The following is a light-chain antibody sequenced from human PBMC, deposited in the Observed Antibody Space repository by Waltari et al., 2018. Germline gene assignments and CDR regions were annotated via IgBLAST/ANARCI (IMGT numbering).Light chain of an antibody. CDR3: QSYDSSLSGPV. CDR1: SSNIGAGYD. J-gene: IGLJ3*02. CDR2: GNI. V-gene: IGLV1-40*01. Sequence: QSVLTQPPSMSGAPGQRVTISCTWSSSNIGAGYDVQWYQQLPGTAPKLLIYGNINRPSGVPDRFSGSKSGTSASLAITGLQAEDEADYYCQSYDSSLSGPVFGGGTKLTVL.